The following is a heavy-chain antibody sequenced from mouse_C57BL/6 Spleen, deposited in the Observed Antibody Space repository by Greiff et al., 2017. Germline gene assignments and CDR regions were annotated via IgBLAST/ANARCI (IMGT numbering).Heavy chain of an antibody. D-gene: IGHD1-1*01. J-gene: IGHJ1*03. CDR2: ISSGGDYI. CDR3: TRKVVAFYWYFDV. CDR1: GFTFSSYA. Sequence: EVQGVESGEGLVKPGGSLKLSCAASGFTFSSYAMSWVRQTPEKRLEWVAYISSGGDYIYYADTVKGRFTISRDNARNTLYLQMSSLKSEDTAMYYCTRKVVAFYWYFDVWGTGTTVTVSS. V-gene: IGHV5-9-1*02.